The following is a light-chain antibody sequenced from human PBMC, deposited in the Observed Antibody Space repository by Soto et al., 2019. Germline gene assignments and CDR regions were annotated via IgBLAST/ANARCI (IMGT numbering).Light chain of an antibody. CDR3: QQYGSSPYT. CDR1: QSVPNSL. CDR2: RIS. Sequence: EIVLTQSPGTLSLSPGDGASLSCRASQSVPNSLLAWDRQTPGQAPMLLIYRISNRATGVPDRFSGSGSGTDFTLTISRLGSEDFAVYFCQQYGSSPYTFGQGTKVEMK. J-gene: IGKJ2*01. V-gene: IGKV3-20*01.